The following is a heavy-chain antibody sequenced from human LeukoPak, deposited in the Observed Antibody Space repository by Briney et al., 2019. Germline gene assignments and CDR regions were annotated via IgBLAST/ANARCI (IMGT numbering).Heavy chain of an antibody. CDR2: IIPVFKTA. V-gene: IGHV1-69*05. D-gene: IGHD1-26*01. CDR1: GDSFSTYA. Sequence: GASVKVSCKAPGDSFSTYAISWVRQAPGHGLEWMGGIIPVFKTANHTQKFQGRVTMTTDTSTSTAYMELRSLRSDDTAVYYCARGEWEQPRYYFDYWGQGTLVTVSS. CDR3: ARGEWEQPRYYFDY. J-gene: IGHJ4*02.